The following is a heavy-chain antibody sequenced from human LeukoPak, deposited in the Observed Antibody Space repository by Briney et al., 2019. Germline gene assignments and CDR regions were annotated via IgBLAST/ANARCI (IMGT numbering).Heavy chain of an antibody. V-gene: IGHV3-11*01. CDR1: GFTFSDYY. CDR3: ARVGVATITGSYYYYYGMDV. J-gene: IGHJ6*02. D-gene: IGHD5-24*01. Sequence: PGGSLRLSCAASGFTFSDYYMSWIRQAPGKGLEWVSYISSSGSTIYYADSVKGRFTISRDNAKNSLYLQMNSLRAEDTAVYYCARVGVATITGSYYYYYGMDVWGQGTTVTVSS. CDR2: ISSSGSTI.